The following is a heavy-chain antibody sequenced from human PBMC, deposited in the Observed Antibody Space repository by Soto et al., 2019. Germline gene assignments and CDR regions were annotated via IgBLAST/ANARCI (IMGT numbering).Heavy chain of an antibody. D-gene: IGHD3-22*01. Sequence: ASVKVSCKASGGTFSSYAISWVRQAPGQGLERMGGIIPIFGTANYAQKFQGRVTITADESTSTAYMELSSLRSEDTAVYYCARDVTYYYDSSGYPSSQAPWGQGTLVTVSS. CDR2: IIPIFGTA. J-gene: IGHJ5*02. CDR3: ARDVTYYYDSSGYPSSQAP. V-gene: IGHV1-69*13. CDR1: GGTFSSYA.